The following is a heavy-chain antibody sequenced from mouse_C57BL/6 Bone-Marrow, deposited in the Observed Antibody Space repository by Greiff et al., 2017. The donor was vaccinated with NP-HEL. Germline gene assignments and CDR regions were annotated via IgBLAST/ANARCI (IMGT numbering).Heavy chain of an antibody. V-gene: IGHV14-3*01. D-gene: IGHD1-1*01. CDR1: GFTIKNTY. CDR3: ARPPITTVVDWYFDV. J-gene: IGHJ1*03. CDR2: IDPANGNT. Sequence: VQLQQSVAELVRPGASVKLSCTASGFTIKNTYMHWVKQRPEQGLEWIGRIDPANGNTKYAPKFQGKATITADTSSNTAYLQLSSLTSEDTAIYYCARPPITTVVDWYFDVWGTGTTVTVSS.